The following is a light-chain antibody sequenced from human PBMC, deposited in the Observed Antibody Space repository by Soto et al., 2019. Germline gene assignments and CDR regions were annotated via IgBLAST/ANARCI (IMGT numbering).Light chain of an antibody. J-gene: IGKJ1*01. V-gene: IGKV3-20*01. Sequence: VFTQSPGPVSLYPGERATLSCRASQGVSSSFVAWYQQQPGAAPRLLFYGASSRATGIPDRFSGSWSGTDFTLTISLLEADVFAVYYCQQDGISPTFGQGTRVDIK. CDR2: GAS. CDR1: QGVSSSF. CDR3: QQDGISPT.